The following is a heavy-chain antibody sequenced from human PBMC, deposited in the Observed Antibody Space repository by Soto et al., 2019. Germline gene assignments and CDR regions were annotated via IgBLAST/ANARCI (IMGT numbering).Heavy chain of an antibody. CDR3: ARGRADGDFGNWIDP. V-gene: IGHV1-8*01. CDR2: MNPKNGNT. Sequence: ASVKVSCKASGYTFISYDINWVRQATGQGLGWIGWMNPKNGNTGYAQKFQGGVTMTRDISIRTVYIELTSLTLEDTAVYYCARGRADGDFGNWIDPWGQGTQVTVSS. CDR1: GYTFISYD. J-gene: IGHJ5*02. D-gene: IGHD4-17*01.